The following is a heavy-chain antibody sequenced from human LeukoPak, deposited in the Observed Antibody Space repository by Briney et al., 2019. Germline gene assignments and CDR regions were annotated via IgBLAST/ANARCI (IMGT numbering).Heavy chain of an antibody. CDR1: GYTFTGYY. J-gene: IGHJ3*02. CDR2: INPNSGGK. CDR3: ARAGVWDYSDTSGYHNGAFDI. V-gene: IGHV1-2*02. D-gene: IGHD3-22*01. Sequence: ASVTVSCRASGYTFTGYYMHWVRQAPGQGLEWMGWINPNSGGKNYAQKFLGRVTMTRDTSISTAYMELSRLRSDDTALYYCARAGVWDYSDTSGYHNGAFDIWGQGTMVTVSS.